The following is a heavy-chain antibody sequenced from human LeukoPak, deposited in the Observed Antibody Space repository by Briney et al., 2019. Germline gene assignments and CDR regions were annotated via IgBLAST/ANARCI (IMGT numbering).Heavy chain of an antibody. V-gene: IGHV3-23*01. CDR3: AKGLYSGSYDGFDF. D-gene: IGHD1-26*01. Sequence: GGSLRLSCAASGFTFRSYAMSWVRQAPGKGLEWVSVISGGGGSTYYADSVEGRFTISRAKNTLYLQMNSLRAEDTAVYYCAKGLYSGSYDGFDFWGQGALVTVSS. CDR1: GFTFRSYA. J-gene: IGHJ4*02. CDR2: ISGGGGST.